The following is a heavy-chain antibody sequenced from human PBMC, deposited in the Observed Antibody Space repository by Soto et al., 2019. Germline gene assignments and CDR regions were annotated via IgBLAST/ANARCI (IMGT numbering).Heavy chain of an antibody. CDR3: ARDSLITDIVVVTAIQNAGAFDT. CDR1: GYTFTGYY. D-gene: IGHD2-21*02. J-gene: IGHJ3*02. V-gene: IGHV1-2*04. CDR2: INPNSGGT. Sequence: ASVKVSCKASGYTFTGYYMHWVRQAPGQGLEWMGWINPNSGGTNYAQKFQGWVTMTRDTSISTAYMELSRLRSDDTAGYYCARDSLITDIVVVTAIQNAGAFDTWGQGTMVTVSS.